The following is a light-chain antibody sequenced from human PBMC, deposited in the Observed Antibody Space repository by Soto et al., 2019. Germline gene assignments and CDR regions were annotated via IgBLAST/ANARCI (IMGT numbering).Light chain of an antibody. Sequence: EIVLTQYPGNLSLSPGERATLSCRASQSVSNNYLAWYQQKPGQAPRLLIYDASNRATGIPARFSGSGSGTDFTLTISSLQYEDFAVYYCHQYNGWTRTFGQGTKVDIK. V-gene: IGKV3-11*01. J-gene: IGKJ1*01. CDR3: HQYNGWTRT. CDR2: DAS. CDR1: QSVSNNY.